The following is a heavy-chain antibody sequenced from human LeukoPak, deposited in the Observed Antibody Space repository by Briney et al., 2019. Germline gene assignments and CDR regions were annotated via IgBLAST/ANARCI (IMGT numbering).Heavy chain of an antibody. J-gene: IGHJ4*02. D-gene: IGHD6-13*01. V-gene: IGHV1-3*03. Sequence: GASVKVSCKASGYTFTSYAMHWVRQAPGQRLEWMGWINAGNGNTKYSQEFQGRVTITRDTSASTAYMELSSLRSEDMAVYYCARGPLIAAAGPFFDYWGQGTLVTVSS. CDR2: INAGNGNT. CDR1: GYTFTSYA. CDR3: ARGPLIAAAGPFFDY.